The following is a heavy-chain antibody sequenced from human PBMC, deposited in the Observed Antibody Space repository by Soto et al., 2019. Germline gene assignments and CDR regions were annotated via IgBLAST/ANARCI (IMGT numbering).Heavy chain of an antibody. CDR2: ISSSSSYI. V-gene: IGHV3-21*01. J-gene: IGHJ6*02. D-gene: IGHD4-17*01. Sequence: GGSLRLSCAASGFTFSSYSMNWVRQAPGKGLEWVSSISSSSSYIYYADSVKGRFTISRDNAKNSLYLQMNSLRAEDTAVYYCARDVGDTVTTFNYYYYGMDVWGQGTTVTVSS. CDR1: GFTFSSYS. CDR3: ARDVGDTVTTFNYYYYGMDV.